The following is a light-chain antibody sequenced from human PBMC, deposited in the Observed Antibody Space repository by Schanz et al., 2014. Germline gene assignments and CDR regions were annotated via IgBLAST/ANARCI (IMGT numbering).Light chain of an antibody. Sequence: QSALTQPASVSGSPGQSITISCTGTSSDVGGYNYVSWYQQHPGKAPKLMIYDVNNRPSGVSNRFSGSKSGNTASLTISGLQAEDEADYYCSSYAGNNDFGVFGGGTKLTVL. V-gene: IGLV2-14*03. CDR3: SSYAGNNDFGV. CDR2: DVN. CDR1: SSDVGGYNY. J-gene: IGLJ2*01.